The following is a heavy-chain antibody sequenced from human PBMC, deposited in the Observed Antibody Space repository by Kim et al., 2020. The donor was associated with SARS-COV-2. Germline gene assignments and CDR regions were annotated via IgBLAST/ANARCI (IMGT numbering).Heavy chain of an antibody. CDR1: GGTFSSYA. V-gene: IGHV1-69*13. CDR3: ARDPGVLRYFDWLDPGYYGMDV. Sequence: SVKVSCKASGGTFSSYAISWVRQAPGQGLEWMGGIIPIFGTANYAQKFQGRVTITADESTSTAYMELSSLRSEDTAVYYCARDPGVLRYFDWLDPGYYGMDVWGQGTTVTVSS. D-gene: IGHD3-9*01. J-gene: IGHJ6*02. CDR2: IIPIFGTA.